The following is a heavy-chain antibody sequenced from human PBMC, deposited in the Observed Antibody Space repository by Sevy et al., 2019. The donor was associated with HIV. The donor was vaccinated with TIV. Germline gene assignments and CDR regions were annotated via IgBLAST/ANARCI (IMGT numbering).Heavy chain of an antibody. Sequence: GGSLRLSCAASGFTFSSYAMSWVRQAPGKGLEWVSAISGSGGSKYYADSVKGRFTISRDNSKNTLYLQMNSLRAEDTAVYYCAKDPNIELEPQVWGQGTLVTVSS. CDR2: ISGSGGSK. V-gene: IGHV3-23*01. CDR3: AKDPNIELEPQV. CDR1: GFTFSSYA. J-gene: IGHJ4*02. D-gene: IGHD2-8*02.